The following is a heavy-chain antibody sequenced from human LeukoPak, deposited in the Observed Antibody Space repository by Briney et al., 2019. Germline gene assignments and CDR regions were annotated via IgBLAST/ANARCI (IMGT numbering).Heavy chain of an antibody. D-gene: IGHD1-14*01. CDR2: LYSDGNT. Sequence: GGSLRLSCAASGFTVITNDMTWVRQAPGKGLEWASVLYSDGNTKYADSVQGRFTISRDNSKNTLYLEMNSLSPDDTAAYYCARGVEPLAANTLAYWGQGTLVTVSS. V-gene: IGHV3-53*01. CDR1: GFTVITND. J-gene: IGHJ4*02. CDR3: ARGVEPLAANTLAY.